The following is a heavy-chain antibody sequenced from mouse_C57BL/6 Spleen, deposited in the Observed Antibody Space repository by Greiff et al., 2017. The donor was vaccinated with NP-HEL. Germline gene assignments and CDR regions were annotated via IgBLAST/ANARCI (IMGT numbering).Heavy chain of an antibody. J-gene: IGHJ4*01. CDR3: ARERRLRGENVGYYAMDY. V-gene: IGHV1-69*01. CDR2: IAPSDSYT. Sequence: QVPLQQPVAELLLPVSSVPLSCTASGYPFPRSWLHCVQQRPGPGLEWIGAIAPSDSYTNYNQKFKGKSTLTVDKSSSTAYMQLSSLTSEDSAVYYCARERRLRGENVGYYAMDYWGQGTSVTVSS. D-gene: IGHD3-2*02. CDR1: GYPFPRSW.